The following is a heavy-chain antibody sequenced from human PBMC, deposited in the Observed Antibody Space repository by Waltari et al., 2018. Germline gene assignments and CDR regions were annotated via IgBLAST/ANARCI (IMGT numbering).Heavy chain of an antibody. Sequence: EVQLLESGGGLVQPGGSLRLSCAASGFTFSSYAMSWVRQAPGKGLEWVSVIYSGGSTYYADSVKGRFTLARDNSKNTLYLHMNSLRAEDTAVYYCAKAWSSSPPDYWGQGTLVTVSS. CDR2: IYSGGST. CDR3: AKAWSSSPPDY. V-gene: IGHV3-23*03. CDR1: GFTFSSYA. J-gene: IGHJ4*02. D-gene: IGHD6-6*01.